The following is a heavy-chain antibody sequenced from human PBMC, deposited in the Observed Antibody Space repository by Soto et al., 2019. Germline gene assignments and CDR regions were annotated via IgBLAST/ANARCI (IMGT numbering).Heavy chain of an antibody. CDR2: INHSGNT. CDR1: GGSFSGYF. CDR3: ARRLRDSSGYYHVHYFQH. D-gene: IGHD3-22*01. V-gene: IGHV4-34*01. J-gene: IGHJ1*01. Sequence: QLQLHQWGAGLLKPSDTLSLACAVYGGSFSGYFWTWIRQPPGKGLEWIGEINHSGNTNYSPSLKSRVTISLDTSKNQFSLKLSSVTAADTAVYYCARRLRDSSGYYHVHYFQHWGQGTLVTVSS.